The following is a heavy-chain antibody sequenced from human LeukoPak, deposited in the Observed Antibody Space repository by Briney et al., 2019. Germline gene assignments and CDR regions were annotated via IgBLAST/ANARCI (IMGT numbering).Heavy chain of an antibody. CDR3: ARELAVPATGY. V-gene: IGHV3-53*01. CDR2: IYSGTT. J-gene: IGHJ4*02. D-gene: IGHD2-15*01. CDR1: GFSVSSNS. Sequence: GGSLRLSCTVSGFSVSSNSMSWVRQAPGKGLEWVSFIYSGTTHYSDSVKGRFTISRDNAKNSLYLQMNSLRAEDTAVYYCARELAVPATGYWGQGTLVTVSS.